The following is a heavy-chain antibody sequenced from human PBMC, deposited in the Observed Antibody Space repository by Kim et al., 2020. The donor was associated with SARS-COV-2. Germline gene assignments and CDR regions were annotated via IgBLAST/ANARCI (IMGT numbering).Heavy chain of an antibody. D-gene: IGHD6-13*01. V-gene: IGHV3-53*01. J-gene: IGHJ3*02. CDR3: ARSYAAGIAAAGTYDALDI. CDR2: IYSGGST. Sequence: GGSLRLSCAASGFTVSSNYMSWVRQAPGKGLEWVSVIYSGGSTYYADSVKGRITISRDNSKNTLYLQMNSLRAEDTAVYYCARSYAAGIAAAGTYDALDIWGQGTMVTVSS. CDR1: GFTVSSNY.